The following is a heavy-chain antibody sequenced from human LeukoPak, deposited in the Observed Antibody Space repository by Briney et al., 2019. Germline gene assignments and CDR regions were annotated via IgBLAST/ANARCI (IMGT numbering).Heavy chain of an antibody. CDR3: AKGNRYSSGWSDY. Sequence: GGSLRLSCAASGFTFSSYGMHWVRQAPGKGLEWVSAISGSGGSTYYADSVKGRFTISRDNSKNTLYLQMNSLRAEDTAVYYCAKGNRYSSGWSDYWGQGTLVTVSS. CDR1: GFTFSSYG. CDR2: ISGSGGST. D-gene: IGHD6-19*01. V-gene: IGHV3-23*01. J-gene: IGHJ4*02.